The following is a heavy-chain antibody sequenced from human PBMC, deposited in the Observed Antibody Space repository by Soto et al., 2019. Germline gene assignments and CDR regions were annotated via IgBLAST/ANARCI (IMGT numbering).Heavy chain of an antibody. Sequence: GGSLRLSCAASGFTFSNYWMHWVRQGPGKGLVWVSRIYSDGSITTYADSVKGRFTISRDNAKNTLYLQMNTLRAEDTAVYYCGRRATEVGGDAFDIWGQGTMVTVSS. J-gene: IGHJ3*02. CDR1: GFTFSNYW. D-gene: IGHD5-12*01. CDR3: GRRATEVGGDAFDI. CDR2: IYSDGSIT. V-gene: IGHV3-74*01.